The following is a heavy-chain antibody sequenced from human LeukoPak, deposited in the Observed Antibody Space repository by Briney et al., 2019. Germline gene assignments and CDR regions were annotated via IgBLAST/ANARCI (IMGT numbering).Heavy chain of an antibody. V-gene: IGHV4-31*03. CDR3: ARGSPHWFDP. CDR1: GGSISSGGYY. CDR2: IYYSGSI. Sequence: PSETLSLTCTVSGGSISSGGYYWSWIRQHPGKGLEWIGYIYYSGSIYYNPSLKSRVTISVDTSKNQFSLKLSSVTAADTAVYYCARGSPHWFDPWGQGTLVTVSS. J-gene: IGHJ5*02.